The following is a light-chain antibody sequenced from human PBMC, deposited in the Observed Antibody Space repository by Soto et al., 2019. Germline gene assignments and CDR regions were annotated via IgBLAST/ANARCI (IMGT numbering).Light chain of an antibody. CDR1: QSVSSSH. CDR2: GAS. Sequence: IVLTQSPGTLSLSPGERATLSCRASQSVSSSHLAWYQQKPGQAPRLLIYGASSRATGIPDRFSGSGSGTDFTLTISRLEPEDFVVYYCQQYGSSPPLTFGGGTKVDIK. J-gene: IGKJ4*01. CDR3: QQYGSSPPLT. V-gene: IGKV3-20*01.